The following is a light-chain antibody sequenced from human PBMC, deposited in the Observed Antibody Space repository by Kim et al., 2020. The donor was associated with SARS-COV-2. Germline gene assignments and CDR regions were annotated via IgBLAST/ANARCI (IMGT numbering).Light chain of an antibody. J-gene: IGLJ2*01. V-gene: IGLV2-14*03. Sequence: GQSITISCTGTSSLVGNYNYVSWYQQHPDKAPKLIIYDVSYRPSGVSTRFSGSKSGNTASLTISGLQAADEADDSCTSYTGANTVVFGGGTQLTVL. CDR2: DVS. CDR1: SSLVGNYNY. CDR3: TSYTGANTVV.